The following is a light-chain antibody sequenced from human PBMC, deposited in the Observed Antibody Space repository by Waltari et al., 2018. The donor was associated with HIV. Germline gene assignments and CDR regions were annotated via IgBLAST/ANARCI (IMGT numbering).Light chain of an antibody. V-gene: IGLV10-54*04. CDR2: RNN. Sequence: QAGLTQPPSVSKDLRQTATLTCTGNNNNVGNQGAAGGQQHQGHPPKLLSDRNNNRPSGISERFSASRSGNTASLTITGLQPEDEADYYCSAWDTSLNAVVFGGGTKLTVL. CDR1: NNNVGNQG. CDR3: SAWDTSLNAVV. J-gene: IGLJ2*01.